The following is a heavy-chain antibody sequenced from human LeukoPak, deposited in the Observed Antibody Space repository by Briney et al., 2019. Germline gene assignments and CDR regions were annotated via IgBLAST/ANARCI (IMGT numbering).Heavy chain of an antibody. D-gene: IGHD2-15*01. CDR1: GYTFTSYY. V-gene: IGHV1-46*01. CDR3: ARTEGTDCSGGSCYFRY. CDR2: INPSGGST. J-gene: IGHJ4*02. Sequence: ASVKVSCKASGYTFTSYYMHWVRQAPGQGLEWMGIINPSGGSTSYAQKFQGRVTMTRDTSTSTVYMELSSLRSEDMAVYYCARTEGTDCSGGSCYFRYWGQGTLVTVSS.